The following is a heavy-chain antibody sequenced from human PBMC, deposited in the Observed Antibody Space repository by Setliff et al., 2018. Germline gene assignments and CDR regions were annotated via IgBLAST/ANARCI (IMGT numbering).Heavy chain of an antibody. Sequence: ASVKVSCKTSGFGFTTFGFSWVRQAPGQGLEWMGWISPYSGETNYAQKFPDRLSVTADTSSKTTYMELRSLTSDDTAVYFCTRSRAPRVVLAADFDLWGQGTLVTVSS. CDR3: TRSRAPRVVLAADFDL. CDR2: ISPYSGET. V-gene: IGHV1-18*01. D-gene: IGHD2-15*01. CDR1: GFGFTTFG. J-gene: IGHJ4*02.